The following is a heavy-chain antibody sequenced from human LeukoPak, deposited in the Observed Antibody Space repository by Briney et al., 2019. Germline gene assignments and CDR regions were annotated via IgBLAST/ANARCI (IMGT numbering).Heavy chain of an antibody. D-gene: IGHD5-18*01. CDR3: ASLADVDTAMVTVFGQSNDY. Sequence: GGSLRLSCTASGFTFSDYYMAWVRQAPGKGLEWVAVISYDGSNKYYADSVKGRFTISRDNSKNTLYLQMNSLRAEDTAVYYCASLADVDTAMVTVFGQSNDYWGQGTLVTVSS. V-gene: IGHV3-30*03. J-gene: IGHJ4*02. CDR1: GFTFSDYY. CDR2: ISYDGSNK.